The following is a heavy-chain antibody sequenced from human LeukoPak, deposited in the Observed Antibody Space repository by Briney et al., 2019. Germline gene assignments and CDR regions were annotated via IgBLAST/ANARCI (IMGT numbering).Heavy chain of an antibody. CDR1: GGSISSGGYS. CDR3: SKDISAGGLDV. J-gene: IGHJ6*02. CDR2: VFWNGVDK. Sequence: LSLTCAVSGGSISSGGYSWSWIRQPPGKGLEWVAGVFWNGVDKGYADSVKGRFTIFRDNAKNSMYLQMNSLRIEDTALYYCSKDISAGGLDVWGPGTPVTVSS. D-gene: IGHD3-16*02. V-gene: IGHV3-9*01.